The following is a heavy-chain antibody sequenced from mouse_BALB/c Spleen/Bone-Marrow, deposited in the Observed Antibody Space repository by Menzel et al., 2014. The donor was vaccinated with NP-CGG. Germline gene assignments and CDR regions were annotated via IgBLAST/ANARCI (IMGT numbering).Heavy chain of an antibody. CDR3: ARRDDAMDY. Sequence: QVQLKHSGAELVRPGTSVKVSCKASGYAFTNYLIEWVKQRPGQGLEWIGVINPGSGGTNYNEKFKGKATLTADKSSSTAYMQLSSLTSDDSAVYFCARRDDAMDYWGQGTSVTVSS. CDR2: INPGSGGT. J-gene: IGHJ4*01. CDR1: GYAFTNYL. V-gene: IGHV1-54*03. D-gene: IGHD3-3*01.